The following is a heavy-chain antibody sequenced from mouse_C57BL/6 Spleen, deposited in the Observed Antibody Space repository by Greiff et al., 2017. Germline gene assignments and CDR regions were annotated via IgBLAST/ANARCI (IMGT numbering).Heavy chain of an antibody. V-gene: IGHV1-54*01. J-gene: IGHJ3*01. CDR1: GYAFTNYL. D-gene: IGHD1-1*01. CDR2: INPGSGGT. Sequence: QVQLQQSGAELVRPGTSVKVSCKASGYAFTNYLIEWVKQRPGQGLEWIGVINPGSGGTNYNEKFKGKATLTADKSSSTAYMQLSSLTSEDSAVYFCARRYYGSSFAWFAYWGQGTLVTVSA. CDR3: ARRYYGSSFAWFAY.